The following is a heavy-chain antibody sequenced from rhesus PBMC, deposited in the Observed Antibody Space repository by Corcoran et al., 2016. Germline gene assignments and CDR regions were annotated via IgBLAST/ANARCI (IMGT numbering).Heavy chain of an antibody. V-gene: IGHV4-160*01. CDR2: IRSGGST. CDR1: GGSISSTY. Sequence: QVQLQQWGEGLVKPSETLSLTCAVYGGSISSTYWSWIRHAPGKGLEWIGRIRSGGSTNYNPSLQSRISISNNTSKNQFSLKLSSVTCADTAVDYCARDVGSWSPYFDYWGQGVLVTVSS. J-gene: IGHJ4*01. D-gene: IGHD6-13*01. CDR3: ARDVGSWSPYFDY.